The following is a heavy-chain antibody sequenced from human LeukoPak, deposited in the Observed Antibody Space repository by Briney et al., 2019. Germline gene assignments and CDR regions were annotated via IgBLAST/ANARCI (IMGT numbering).Heavy chain of an antibody. CDR1: GFTFSSYA. CDR3: AKDPYGTRYFDY. CDR2: LSGSGYNT. D-gene: IGHD2-2*01. Sequence: GGSLRLSCAASGFTFSSYALSWVRQAPGKGLEWVSSLSGSGYNTYHADSVKGRFTISRDNSKNTVYLQMNSLRAEDTAVYYCAKDPYGTRYFDYWGQGTLVTVSS. V-gene: IGHV3-23*01. J-gene: IGHJ4*02.